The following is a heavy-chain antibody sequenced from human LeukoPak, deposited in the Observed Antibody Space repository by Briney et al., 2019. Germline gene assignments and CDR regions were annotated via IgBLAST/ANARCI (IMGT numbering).Heavy chain of an antibody. CDR3: ARRPQSSSWFHFDY. CDR2: IDPSDSYM. CDR1: GYSFTSSW. V-gene: IGHV5-10-1*01. Sequence: GESLRISSKGSGYSFTSSWISWVRQMPGKDLEWRGGIDPSDSYMNYSPSFQGHVTISADKSISTAYLQWSSLKASDTAMYYCARRPQSSSWFHFDYWGQGALVTVSS. J-gene: IGHJ4*02. D-gene: IGHD6-13*01.